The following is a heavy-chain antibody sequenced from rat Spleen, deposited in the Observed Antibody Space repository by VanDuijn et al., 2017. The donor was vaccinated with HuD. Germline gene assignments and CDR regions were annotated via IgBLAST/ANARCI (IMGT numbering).Heavy chain of an antibody. V-gene: IGHV5-7*01. CDR1: GFTFGDYY. CDR2: ISYGDSSGHSST. D-gene: IGHD1-9*01. J-gene: IGHJ2*01. Sequence: EVQLVESGGGLVQPGRPMKLSCAASGFTFGDYYMAWVRQAPKKGLEWVATISYGDSSGHSSTYYRDSVKGRFTISRDNAKSTLSLQMDSLRSEDTATYYCARRHYGYTDYFDYWGQGVMVTVSS. CDR3: ARRHYGYTDYFDY.